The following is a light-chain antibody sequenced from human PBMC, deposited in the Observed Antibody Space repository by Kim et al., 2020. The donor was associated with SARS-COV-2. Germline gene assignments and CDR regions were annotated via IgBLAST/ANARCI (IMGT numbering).Light chain of an antibody. CDR3: QAWDSSTGV. CDR2: QDS. J-gene: IGLJ3*02. CDR1: KLGDRY. Sequence: VSPGQTASIPCSGDKLGDRYACWYQQKPGQSPVLVIYQDSKRPSGIPERFSGSNSGNTATLSISGTQTMDEADYFCQAWDSSTGVFGGGTKLTVL. V-gene: IGLV3-1*01.